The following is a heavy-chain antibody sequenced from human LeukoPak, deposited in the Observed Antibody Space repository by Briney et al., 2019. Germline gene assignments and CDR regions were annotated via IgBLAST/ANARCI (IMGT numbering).Heavy chain of an antibody. D-gene: IGHD2-2*01. CDR1: GYTFTSYY. CDR2: INPSGGST. J-gene: IGHJ6*02. V-gene: IGHV1-46*01. CDR3: ARPGSLGVVVPAARAYYYGMDV. Sequence: ASVKVSCKASGYTFTSYYMHWVRQAPGQGLEWMGIINPSGGSTSYAQKFQGRVTMTRDTSTSTVYMELSSLRSEDTAVYYCARPGSLGVVVPAARAYYYGMDVWGQGTTVTVSS.